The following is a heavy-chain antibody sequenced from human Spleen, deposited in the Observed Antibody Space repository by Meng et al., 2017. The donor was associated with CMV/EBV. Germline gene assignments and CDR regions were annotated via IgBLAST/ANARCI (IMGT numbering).Heavy chain of an antibody. D-gene: IGHD3-10*01. V-gene: IGHV3-21*01. Sequence: SGFNFSTYRMSWVRQAPGKGLEWVSSISSGSGYIYSPDSLKRRFTISRDNAKNSLYLQLNSLRAEDTAIYYCARDHLEVRGAAFDYWGQGTLVTVSS. CDR1: GFNFSTYR. J-gene: IGHJ4*02. CDR2: ISSGSGYI. CDR3: ARDHLEVRGAAFDY.